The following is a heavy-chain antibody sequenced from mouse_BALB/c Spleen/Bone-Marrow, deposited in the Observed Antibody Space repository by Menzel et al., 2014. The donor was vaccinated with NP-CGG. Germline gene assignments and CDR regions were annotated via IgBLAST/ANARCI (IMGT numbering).Heavy chain of an antibody. Sequence: QVQLQQPGPGLVAPSQSLSITCTVSGFSLTSYGVHWVRQPPGKGLEWLGVIGAGGSTNYNSALMSRLSISKDNSKSQVFLKMHSLQTDDTAMYYCARSPTSSWAMDYWGQGTSVTVSS. CDR1: GFSLTSYG. D-gene: IGHD1-1*01. J-gene: IGHJ4*01. V-gene: IGHV2-9*02. CDR2: IGAGGST. CDR3: ARSPTSSWAMDY.